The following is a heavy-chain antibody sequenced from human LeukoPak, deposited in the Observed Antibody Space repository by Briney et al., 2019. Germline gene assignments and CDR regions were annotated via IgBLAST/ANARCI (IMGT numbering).Heavy chain of an antibody. CDR3: ARNSGLGAFDI. V-gene: IGHV4-59*01. D-gene: IGHD3-22*01. Sequence: SETLSLTCTVSGGSIGSYYWSWIRQPPGKGLEWIGYIYYSGSTNYNPSLKSRVTISVDTSKNQFSLKLSSVTAADTAVYYCARNSGLGAFDIWGQGTMVTVSS. J-gene: IGHJ3*02. CDR2: IYYSGST. CDR1: GGSIGSYY.